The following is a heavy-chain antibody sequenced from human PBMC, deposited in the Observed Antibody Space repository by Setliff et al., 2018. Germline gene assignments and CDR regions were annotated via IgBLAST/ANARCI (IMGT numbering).Heavy chain of an antibody. Sequence: SETLSLTCTVSGGSVRGYYWTWIRQPAGKGLEWIGQIYTSWSTNYNPSLKSRVTMSVDTSKNQFSLKLSSVTAADTAVYYCARDDPNHYDVSGYSVGYFDYWGLGTPVTVSS. D-gene: IGHD3-22*01. CDR1: GGSVRGYY. CDR3: ARDDPNHYDVSGYSVGYFDY. J-gene: IGHJ4*02. V-gene: IGHV4-4*07. CDR2: IYTSWST.